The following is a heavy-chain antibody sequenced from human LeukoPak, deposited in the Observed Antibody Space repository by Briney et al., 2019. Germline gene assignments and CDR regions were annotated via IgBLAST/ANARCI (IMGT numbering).Heavy chain of an antibody. J-gene: IGHJ3*02. CDR3: ARKAVAGTFAFDI. D-gene: IGHD6-19*01. Sequence: GGSLRLSCAASGFTFSSYSMNWVRQAPGKGLEWVSYISSSSSTIYYADSVKGRFTISRDNAKNTVFLQMNSLRAEDTAVYYCARKAVAGTFAFDIWGQGTMVTVSS. CDR2: ISSSSSTI. V-gene: IGHV3-48*04. CDR1: GFTFSSYS.